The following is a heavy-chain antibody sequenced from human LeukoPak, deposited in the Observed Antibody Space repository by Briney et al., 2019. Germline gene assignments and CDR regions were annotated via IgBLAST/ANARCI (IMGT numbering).Heavy chain of an antibody. Sequence: QPGGSLRLSCAASGFTFSSYWMSWVRQAPGKGLEWVANIKQDGSEKYYVDSVKGRFTISRDNAKNSLYLQMNSLRAEDTAVYCCARVFEHSIRRELRFLEWFTYYYYMDVWGKGTTVTVSS. D-gene: IGHD3-3*01. CDR2: IKQDGSEK. V-gene: IGHV3-7*04. CDR1: GFTFSSYW. J-gene: IGHJ6*03. CDR3: ARVFEHSIRRELRFLEWFTYYYYMDV.